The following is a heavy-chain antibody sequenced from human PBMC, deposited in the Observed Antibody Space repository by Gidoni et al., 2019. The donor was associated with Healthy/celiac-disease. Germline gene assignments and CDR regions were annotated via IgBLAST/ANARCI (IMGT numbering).Heavy chain of an antibody. CDR1: GGSFSGYY. D-gene: IGHD3-16*02. Sequence: VQLQQWGAGLLKPSETLSLTCAVYGGSFSGYYWSWIRQPPGKGLEWIGEVTHSGSPHYNPSRKFRVTISVDTSKNQFSLKLSSVTAADTAVYYCARAQVIRAQAGLNWFDPWGQGTLVTVSS. V-gene: IGHV4-34*01. CDR2: VTHSGSP. CDR3: ARAQVIRAQAGLNWFDP. J-gene: IGHJ5*02.